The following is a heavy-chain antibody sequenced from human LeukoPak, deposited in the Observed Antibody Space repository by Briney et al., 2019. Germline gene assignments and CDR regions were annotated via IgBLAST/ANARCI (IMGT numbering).Heavy chain of an antibody. J-gene: IGHJ6*03. CDR2: INHSGST. D-gene: IGHD3-10*01. CDR3: ARGRGYYGSGRLYYYYMDV. V-gene: IGHV4-39*07. CDR1: GGSISSGSYY. Sequence: SETLSLTCTVSGGSISSGSYYWSWIRQPPGKGLEWIGEINHSGSTNYNPSLKSRVTISVDTSKNQFSLKLSSVTAADTAVYYCARGRGYYGSGRLYYYYMDVWGKGTTVTISS.